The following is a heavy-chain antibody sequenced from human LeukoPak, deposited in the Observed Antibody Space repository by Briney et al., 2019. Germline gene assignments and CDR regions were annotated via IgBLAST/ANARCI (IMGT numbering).Heavy chain of an antibody. Sequence: PGGSLRLSCAASGFTFSSYAMSWVRQAPGKGLEWVSAISGSGGSTYYADSVKGRFTISRDNSKNTLYLQMNSLRAEDTAVYYCAKGPYNDYGGGAEYWGQGTLVTVSS. V-gene: IGHV3-23*01. D-gene: IGHD4-23*01. CDR3: AKGPYNDYGGGAEY. J-gene: IGHJ4*02. CDR2: ISGSGGST. CDR1: GFTFSSYA.